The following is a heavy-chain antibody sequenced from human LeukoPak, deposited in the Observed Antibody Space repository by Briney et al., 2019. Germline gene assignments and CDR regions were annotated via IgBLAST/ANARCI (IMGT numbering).Heavy chain of an antibody. V-gene: IGHV4-39*07. Sequence: SETLSLTCTVSGGSISGSSYYWGWIRQPPGKGLEWIGSIYYSGSAYYNPSLKSRVTISVDTSKNQFSLKLGSVTAADTAVYYCARVDDPAGAFDIWGQGTMVTVSS. D-gene: IGHD1-1*01. CDR1: GGSISGSSYY. CDR2: IYYSGSA. CDR3: ARVDDPAGAFDI. J-gene: IGHJ3*02.